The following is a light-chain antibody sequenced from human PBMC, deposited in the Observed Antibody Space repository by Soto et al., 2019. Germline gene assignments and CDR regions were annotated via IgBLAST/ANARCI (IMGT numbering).Light chain of an antibody. CDR2: KAS. CDR1: QSISSW. Sequence: IQMTQSPSTLSASVGDRVTISCRASQSISSWLAWYQQKPGKAPKLLIYKASSLESGVPSRFSGGGSGAEFTLTISSLQPDDFATYYCQHYADSSWTFGQGTKVDIK. CDR3: QHYADSSWT. V-gene: IGKV1-5*03. J-gene: IGKJ1*01.